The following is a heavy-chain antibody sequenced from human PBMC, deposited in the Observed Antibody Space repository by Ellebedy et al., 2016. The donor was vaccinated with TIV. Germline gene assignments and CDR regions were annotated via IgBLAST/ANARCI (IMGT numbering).Heavy chain of an antibody. CDR2: TYYRSKWYN. D-gene: IGHD6-19*01. CDR3: ARVEENSSGWLSWFDP. J-gene: IGHJ5*02. CDR1: GDSVSSNSAT. Sequence: SQPLSLTCAISGDSVSSNSATWNWIRQSPSRGLEWLGRTYYRSKWYNDYAVSVKSRITIKSDTSKNKFSLQLNSVTPEDTAVYYCARVEENSSGWLSWFDPWGQGTLVTVSS. V-gene: IGHV6-1*01.